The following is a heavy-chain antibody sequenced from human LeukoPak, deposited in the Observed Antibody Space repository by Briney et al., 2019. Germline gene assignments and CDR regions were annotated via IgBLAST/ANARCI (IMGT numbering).Heavy chain of an antibody. J-gene: IGHJ4*02. CDR1: GFTFSSYS. D-gene: IGHD6-13*01. CDR2: ISSSSSYI. V-gene: IGHV3-21*01. CDR3: ARVPRGSSPWYFDY. Sequence: GGSLRLSCAASGFTFSSYSMNWVRQAPGKGLEWVSSISSSSSYIYYADSVKGRFTISRDNAKNSLYLQMNSLRAEGTAVYYCARVPRGSSPWYFDYWGQGTLVTVSS.